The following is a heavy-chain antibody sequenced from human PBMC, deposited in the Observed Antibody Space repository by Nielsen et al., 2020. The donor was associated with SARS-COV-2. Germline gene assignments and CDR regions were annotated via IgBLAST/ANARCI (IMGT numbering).Heavy chain of an antibody. V-gene: IGHV3-73*01. Sequence: GGSLRLSCAASGFTFSGSAMHWVRQASGKGLEWVGRIRSKANSYATAYAASVKGRFTISRDDSKNTAYLQMNSLKTEDTAVYYCTRPISSGYYLNPFDYWGQGTLVTVSS. D-gene: IGHD3-22*01. J-gene: IGHJ4*02. CDR2: IRSKANSYAT. CDR1: GFTFSGSA. CDR3: TRPISSGYYLNPFDY.